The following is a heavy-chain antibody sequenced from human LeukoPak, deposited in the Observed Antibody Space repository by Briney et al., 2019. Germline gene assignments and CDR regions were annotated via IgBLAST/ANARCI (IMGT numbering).Heavy chain of an antibody. CDR3: ARVSSQGYSSGWAFDY. Sequence: IYYSGSTNYNPSLKSRVTISVDTSKNQFSLKLSSVTAADTAVYYCARVSSQGYSSGWAFDYWGQGTLVTVSS. CDR2: IYYSGST. J-gene: IGHJ4*02. V-gene: IGHV4-59*01. D-gene: IGHD6-19*01.